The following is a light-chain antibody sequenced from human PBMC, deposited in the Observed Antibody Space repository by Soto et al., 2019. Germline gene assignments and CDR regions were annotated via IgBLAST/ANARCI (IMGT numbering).Light chain of an antibody. V-gene: IGKV3-20*01. J-gene: IGKJ1*01. CDR1: QSVGNRY. CDR2: GAS. CDR3: KQYDTSPPT. Sequence: PGERATLSCRASQSVGNRYLAWHQQKPGQAPRLLVYGASSRATGIPDRFSGSGSETDFTLTISRLEPEDVAVYYCKQYDTSPPTLGQGTKVDIK.